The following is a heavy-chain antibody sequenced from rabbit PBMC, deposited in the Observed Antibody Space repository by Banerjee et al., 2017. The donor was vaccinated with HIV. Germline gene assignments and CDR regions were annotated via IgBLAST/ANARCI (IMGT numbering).Heavy chain of an antibody. CDR3: ARSASNVYDYVDL. D-gene: IGHD6-1*01. CDR1: GFTLSSSYY. Sequence: QEQLVESGGGLVQPEGSLTLTCKASGFTLSSSYYMCWVRQAPGKGLEWIGCINTGSSGTTYYASWAKGRFTISKTSSTTVTLQMTSLTAADTATYFCARSASNVYDYVDLWGQGTLVTVS. CDR2: INTGSSGTT. V-gene: IGHV1S45*01. J-gene: IGHJ3*01.